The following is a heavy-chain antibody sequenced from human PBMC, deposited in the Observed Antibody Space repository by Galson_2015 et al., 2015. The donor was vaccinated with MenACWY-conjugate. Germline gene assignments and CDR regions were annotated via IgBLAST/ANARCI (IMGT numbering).Heavy chain of an antibody. Sequence: SLRLSCAATGFTFSNYAMSWVRQAPGKGLEWVSVITGGGGNTYDADSVKGRFAISRDNSKNTLYLQMNRLRAEDTAVYYCAKGRPQDGMDFWGQGTPVTVSS. CDR1: GFTFSNYA. J-gene: IGHJ6*02. V-gene: IGHV3-23*01. CDR2: ITGGGGNT. CDR3: AKGRPQDGMDF.